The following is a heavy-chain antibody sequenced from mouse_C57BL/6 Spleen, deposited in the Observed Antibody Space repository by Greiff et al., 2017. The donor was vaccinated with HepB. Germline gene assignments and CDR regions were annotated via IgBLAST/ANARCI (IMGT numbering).Heavy chain of an antibody. CDR2: IDPSDSET. V-gene: IGHV1-52*01. Sequence: QVQLQQPGAELVRPGSSVKLSCKASGYTFTSYWMHWVKQRPIQGLEWIGNIDPSDSETHYNQKFKDKATLTVDKSSSTAYMQLSSLTSEDSAVYYCARSRGYGYDEDDYAMDYWGQGTSVTVSS. CDR1: GYTFTSYW. CDR3: ARSRGYGYDEDDYAMDY. J-gene: IGHJ4*01. D-gene: IGHD2-2*01.